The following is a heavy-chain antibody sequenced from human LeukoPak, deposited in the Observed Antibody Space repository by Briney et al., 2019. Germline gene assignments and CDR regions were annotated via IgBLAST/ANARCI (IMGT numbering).Heavy chain of an antibody. CDR3: ASEQLGYCSSTSCPPPY. J-gene: IGHJ4*02. CDR2: ILPMLGTA. CDR1: GGALSDYT. Sequence: SVKVSCKASGGALSDYTISWVRQAPGQGLEWMGAILPMLGTAKYAQSLQGRVTITTDDSSSTVYMELSSLRSEDTAVYYCASEQLGYCSSTSCPPPYWGQGTLVTVSS. D-gene: IGHD2-2*01. V-gene: IGHV1-69*16.